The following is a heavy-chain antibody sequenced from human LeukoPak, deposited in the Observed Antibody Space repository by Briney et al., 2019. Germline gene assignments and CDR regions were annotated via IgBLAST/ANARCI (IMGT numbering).Heavy chain of an antibody. CDR2: INHSGST. J-gene: IGHJ4*02. CDR3: ARKVSSSLFTNYYFDY. D-gene: IGHD6-13*01. Sequence: SETLSLTCAVYGGSFSGYYWSWNRQPPGKGLEWIGEINHSGSTNHNPSLKSRVTLSVDTSNNQFSLKLSSVTAADTAVYYCARKVSSSLFTNYYFDYWGQGTLVTVSS. V-gene: IGHV4-34*01. CDR1: GGSFSGYY.